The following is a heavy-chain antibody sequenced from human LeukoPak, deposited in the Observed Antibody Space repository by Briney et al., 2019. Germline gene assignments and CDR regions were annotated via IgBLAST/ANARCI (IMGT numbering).Heavy chain of an antibody. J-gene: IGHJ6*02. CDR1: GYSFTSYW. Sequence: GESLQISCKGSGYSFTSYWIGWVRQMPGKGLEWMGIIYPGDSDTRYSPSFQGQVTISADKSISTAYLQWSSLKASDTAMYYCARGSGSYFGEYYYYYYGMDVWGQGTTVTVSS. CDR3: ARGSGSYFGEYYYYYYGMDV. V-gene: IGHV5-51*01. CDR2: IYPGDSDT. D-gene: IGHD1-26*01.